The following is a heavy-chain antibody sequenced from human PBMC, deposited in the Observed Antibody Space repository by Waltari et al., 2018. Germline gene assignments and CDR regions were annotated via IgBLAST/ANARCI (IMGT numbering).Heavy chain of an antibody. V-gene: IGHV4-39*02. CDR2: IYYSGST. Sequence: QLQLQESGPGLVKPSETLSLTCTVSGGSISSSSYYWGWIRQPPGKGLEWIGSIYYSGSTYYNPSLKSRVTISVDTSKNQFSLKLSSVTAADTAVYYCARDPVVAGFDYWGQGTLVTVSS. CDR1: GGSISSSSYY. CDR3: ARDPVVAGFDY. D-gene: IGHD6-19*01. J-gene: IGHJ4*02.